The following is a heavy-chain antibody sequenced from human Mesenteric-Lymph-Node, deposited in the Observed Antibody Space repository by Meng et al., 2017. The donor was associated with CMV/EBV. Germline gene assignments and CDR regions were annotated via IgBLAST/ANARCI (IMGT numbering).Heavy chain of an antibody. D-gene: IGHD5-12*01. CDR3: AKLQSTYDSGDS. V-gene: IGHV3-20*04. J-gene: IGHJ4*02. CDR1: GFTFGAYP. CDR2: INWNAASS. Sequence: GESLKISCTTSGFTFGAYPMSWVRQAPGKGLEWVSSINWNAASSHYAESVKGRFTVSRDNAKNSLYLLMNNLRAEDTALYYCAKLQSTYDSGDSWGQGTLVTVSS.